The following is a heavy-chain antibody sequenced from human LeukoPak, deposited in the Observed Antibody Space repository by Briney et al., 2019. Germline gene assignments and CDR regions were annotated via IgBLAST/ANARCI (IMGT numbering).Heavy chain of an antibody. J-gene: IGHJ6*03. D-gene: IGHD3-9*01. CDR1: GGSISSSSYY. V-gene: IGHV4-39*07. CDR3: ARVHWLLSYYYYYYMDV. Sequence: SETLSLTCTVSGGSISSSSYYWGWIRQPPGKGLEWIGSIYYSGSTYYNPSLKSRVTISVDTSKNQFSLKLSSVTAADTAVYYCARVHWLLSYYYYYYMDVWGKGTTVTVPS. CDR2: IYYSGST.